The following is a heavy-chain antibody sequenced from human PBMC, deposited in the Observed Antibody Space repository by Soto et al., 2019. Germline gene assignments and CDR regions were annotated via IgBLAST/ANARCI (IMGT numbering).Heavy chain of an antibody. D-gene: IGHD3-10*01. J-gene: IGHJ4*02. V-gene: IGHV1-3*01. CDR1: GYTFTNYA. CDR3: AREYYYGSGPWY. Sequence: ASVKVSCKASGYTFTNYAIHWVRQAPGQRLEWMGRISVGNGNTKYSQKLQDRVTITRDTTASTAYVELSSLRSDDTAVYYCAREYYYGSGPWYWGQGTPVTVSS. CDR2: ISVGNGNT.